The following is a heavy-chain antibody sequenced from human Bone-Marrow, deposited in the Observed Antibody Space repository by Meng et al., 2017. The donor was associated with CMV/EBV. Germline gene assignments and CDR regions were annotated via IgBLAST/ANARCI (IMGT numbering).Heavy chain of an antibody. J-gene: IGHJ5*02. V-gene: IGHV4-38-2*02. D-gene: IGHD1-26*01. CDR2: IYYSGST. Sequence: SETLSLTCTVSGYSISSGYYWGWIRQPPGKGLEWIGSIYYSGSTYYNPSLKSRVTISVDTSKNQFSLKLSSVTAADTAVYYCARHELGATGLSGFDPWGQGTLVTVSS. CDR1: GYSISSGYY. CDR3: ARHELGATGLSGFDP.